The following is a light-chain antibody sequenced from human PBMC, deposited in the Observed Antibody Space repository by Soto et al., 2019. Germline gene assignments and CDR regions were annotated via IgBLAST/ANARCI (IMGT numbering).Light chain of an antibody. Sequence: EIVLTQSPATLSLSPGERATLSCRASQSVSSYLAWYQQKPGQAPRLLIYGASTRATGIPARFSGSGSGTEFTLTISRLEPEDFAVYYCQQYGSSPSWTFGQGTRWIS. V-gene: IGKV3-20*01. CDR3: QQYGSSPSWT. CDR2: GAS. J-gene: IGKJ1*01. CDR1: QSVSSY.